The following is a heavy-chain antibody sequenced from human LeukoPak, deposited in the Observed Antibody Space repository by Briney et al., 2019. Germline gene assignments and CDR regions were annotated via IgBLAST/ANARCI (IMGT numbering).Heavy chain of an antibody. Sequence: GGSLRLSCAASGFTFSSYVMSWVRQAPGKGLEWVANIKQDGGEKYYVDSVKGRFTISRDNAKNSLYLQMNSLRAEDTAVYYCAIHSSSWYDYFDYWGQGTLVTVSS. CDR2: IKQDGGEK. CDR3: AIHSSSWYDYFDY. CDR1: GFTFSSYV. D-gene: IGHD6-13*01. J-gene: IGHJ4*02. V-gene: IGHV3-7*03.